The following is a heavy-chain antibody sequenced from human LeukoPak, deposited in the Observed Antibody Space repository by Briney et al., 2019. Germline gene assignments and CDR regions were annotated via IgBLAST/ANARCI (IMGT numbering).Heavy chain of an antibody. CDR3: ARDFRDRLYNWFDP. J-gene: IGHJ5*02. CDR2: ISSSSSYI. Sequence: GGSLRLSCAASGFTFSSYSMNWVCQAPGKGLEWVSSISSSSSYIYYADSVKGRFTISRDNAKNSLYLQMNSLRAEDTAVYYCARDFRDRLYNWFDPWGQGTLVTVSS. V-gene: IGHV3-21*01. CDR1: GFTFSSYS. D-gene: IGHD3-16*01.